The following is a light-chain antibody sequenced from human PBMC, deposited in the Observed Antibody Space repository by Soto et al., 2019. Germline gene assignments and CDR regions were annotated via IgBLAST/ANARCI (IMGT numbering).Light chain of an antibody. CDR3: QQSYRTPYT. V-gene: IGKV1-39*01. Sequence: DIQMTQSPSSLSASVGDRVTITCRASQGISTYLVWYQQRQERAPKLLIYAASSLLSGVPSRFSGSGSGTDFTLTISSLQPEDFATYYCQQSYRTPYTFGQGTKLETK. CDR1: QGISTY. CDR2: AAS. J-gene: IGKJ2*01.